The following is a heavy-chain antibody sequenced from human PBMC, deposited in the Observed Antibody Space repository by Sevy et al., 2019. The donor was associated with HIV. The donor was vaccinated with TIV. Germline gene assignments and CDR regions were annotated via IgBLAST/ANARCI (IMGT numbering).Heavy chain of an antibody. V-gene: IGHV4-34*01. Sequence: SETLSLTCAVYGGSFSGYYWSWIRQPPGKGLEWIGEINHSGSTNYNPSLKSRVTISVDTSKNQFSLKLSSVTAADTPVYYCATYDYVWGSYHYWGQGTLVTVSS. CDR1: GGSFSGYY. CDR2: INHSGST. D-gene: IGHD3-16*02. J-gene: IGHJ4*02. CDR3: ATYDYVWGSYHY.